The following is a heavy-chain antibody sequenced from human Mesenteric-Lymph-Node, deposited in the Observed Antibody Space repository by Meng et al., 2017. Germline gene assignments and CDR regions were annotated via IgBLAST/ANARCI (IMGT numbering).Heavy chain of an antibody. CDR3: ARETGLEDGYKVDH. J-gene: IGHJ4*02. CDR1: GGSVSSGSYY. V-gene: IGHV4-61*01. CDR2: IYYSGST. D-gene: IGHD5-24*01. Sequence: SETLSPTCTLSGGSVSSGSYYWSWIRQPPWKGLEWIGYIYYSGSTNYNPSLKSPVTISIDTSKHQFSLKLSSVTAADTAVYYCARETGLEDGYKVDHWGQGTLVTVSS.